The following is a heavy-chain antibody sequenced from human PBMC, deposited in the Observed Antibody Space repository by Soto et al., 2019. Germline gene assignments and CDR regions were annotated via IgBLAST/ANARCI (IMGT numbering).Heavy chain of an antibody. Sequence: QITLKESGPTLVKPTQTLTLTCTFSGFSISTSGVGVGWIRQPPGKALEWLALIYWDDDKRYSPSLKSSLTITKDPSKNQVVLTMANVDPVDTATYYCAHYLRYFAWLPLFAFDIWGQGTMVTVSS. CDR1: GFSISTSGVG. D-gene: IGHD3-9*01. V-gene: IGHV2-5*02. CDR3: AHYLRYFAWLPLFAFDI. CDR2: IYWDDDK. J-gene: IGHJ3*02.